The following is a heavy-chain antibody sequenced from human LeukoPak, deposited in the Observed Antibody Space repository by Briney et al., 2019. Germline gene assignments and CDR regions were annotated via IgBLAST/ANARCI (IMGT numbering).Heavy chain of an antibody. CDR1: GFTFSSYD. Sequence: PGGSLILTCAASGFTFSSYDMNWVRRAPGMGLEWVSRISGTGGSTYYADSVKGRFALSRDNSKNTLYLQMNSLRAEDTAIYYCARRRAEDYNDFVHFDFWGHGALVTVSS. V-gene: IGHV3-23*01. CDR2: ISGTGGST. J-gene: IGHJ4*01. CDR3: ARRRAEDYNDFVHFDF. D-gene: IGHD4-17*01.